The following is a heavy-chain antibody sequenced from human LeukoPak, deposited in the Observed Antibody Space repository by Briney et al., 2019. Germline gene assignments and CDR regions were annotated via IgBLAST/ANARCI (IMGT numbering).Heavy chain of an antibody. D-gene: IGHD2-2*01. CDR2: ISSRSTYI. Sequence: GGSLRLSCAASGFTFSTYSMNWVRQAPGKGLEWVSSISSRSTYIYYAESVKGRFTISRDNAKNSLYLQMNSLRAEDTAVYYCASPPALTSYWGQGTLVTVSS. V-gene: IGHV3-21*04. J-gene: IGHJ4*02. CDR1: GFTFSTYS. CDR3: ASPPALTSY.